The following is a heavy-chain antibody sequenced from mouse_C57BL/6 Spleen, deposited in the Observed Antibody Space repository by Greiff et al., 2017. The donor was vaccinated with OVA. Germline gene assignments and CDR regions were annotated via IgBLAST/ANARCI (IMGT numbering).Heavy chain of an antibody. CDR2: INYDGSST. CDR3: ARVTGTEAMDY. J-gene: IGHJ4*01. CDR1: GFTFSDYY. Sequence: EVMLVESEGGLVQPGSSMKLSCTASGFTFSDYYMAWVRQVPEKGLEWVANINYDGSSTYYLDSLKSRFIISRDNAKNILYLQMSSLKSEDTATYYCARVTGTEAMDYWGQGTSVTVSS. V-gene: IGHV5-16*01. D-gene: IGHD4-1*01.